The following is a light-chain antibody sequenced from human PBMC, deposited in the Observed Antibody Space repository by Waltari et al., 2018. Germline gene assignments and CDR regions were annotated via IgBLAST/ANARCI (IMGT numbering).Light chain of an antibody. CDR3: ATWDRWLSIGV. Sequence: QSVLTQPPSVSAAPGQKVSISCSASSTIADNYVSWYQQLPRAAPKLLIYENYKRPSGIPDRFSGSKSGTSATLDISELQTGDEADYYCATWDRWLSIGVFGGGTKLTVL. V-gene: IGLV1-51*01. J-gene: IGLJ3*02. CDR1: STIADNY. CDR2: ENY.